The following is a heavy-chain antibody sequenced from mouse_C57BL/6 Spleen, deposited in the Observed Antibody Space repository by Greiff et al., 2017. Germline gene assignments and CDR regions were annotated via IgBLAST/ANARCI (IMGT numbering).Heavy chain of an antibody. V-gene: IGHV5-17*01. D-gene: IGHD1-1*01. CDR3: AMGDGSSYFSDY. J-gene: IGHJ2*01. CDR1: GFTFSDYG. CDR2: ISSGSSTI. Sequence: EVKLMESGGGLVKPGGSLKLSCAASGFTFSDYGMHWVRQAPEKGLEWVAYISSGSSTIYYADTVKGRFTISRDNAKNTLFLQMTSLRSEDTAMYYCAMGDGSSYFSDYWGQGTTLTVSS.